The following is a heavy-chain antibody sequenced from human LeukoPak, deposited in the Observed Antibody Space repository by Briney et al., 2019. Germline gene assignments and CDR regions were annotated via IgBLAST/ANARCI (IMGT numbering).Heavy chain of an antibody. J-gene: IGHJ4*02. CDR2: IRSKANSYAT. Sequence: PGGSLRLSCAASGFTFSDSAVHWARQASGKGLEWVGRIRSKANSYATAYAASVKGRFTISRDDSRNTAYLQMNSLRAEDTAVYYCAKGGVVGATYYFDYWGQGTLVTVSS. CDR3: AKGGVVGATYYFDY. V-gene: IGHV3-73*01. D-gene: IGHD1-26*01. CDR1: GFTFSDSA.